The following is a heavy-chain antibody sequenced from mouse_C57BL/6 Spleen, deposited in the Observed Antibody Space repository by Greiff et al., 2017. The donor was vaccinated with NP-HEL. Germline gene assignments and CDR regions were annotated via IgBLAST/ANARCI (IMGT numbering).Heavy chain of an antibody. V-gene: IGHV1-47*01. J-gene: IGHJ2*01. D-gene: IGHD1-1*01. CDR1: GYTFTTYP. CDR2: FHPYNDDT. Sequence: QVQLQQSGAELVKPGASAKMSCKASGYTFTTYPIEWVKQNHGKSLEWIGNFHPYNDDTKYNEKFKGKATLTVEKSSSTVYLELSRLTSDDSAVYYCARRGSSFRYFDYWGQGTTLTVSS. CDR3: ARRGSSFRYFDY.